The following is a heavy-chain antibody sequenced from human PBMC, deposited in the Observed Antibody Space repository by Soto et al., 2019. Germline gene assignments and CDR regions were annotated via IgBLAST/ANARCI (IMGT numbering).Heavy chain of an antibody. J-gene: IGHJ4*02. CDR3: ARSKYSVSSFDY. Sequence: SGPTLVNPTQTLTLTCTFSGFSLSTDDVGVGWIRQPPGKALDWLAVIYWDDDKRYSPSLKSRLTITKDTSKNQVLLTMTNMDPVDTATYFCARSKYSVSSFDYWGQGALVTVSS. V-gene: IGHV2-5*02. CDR2: IYWDDDK. CDR1: GFSLSTDDVG. D-gene: IGHD6-6*01.